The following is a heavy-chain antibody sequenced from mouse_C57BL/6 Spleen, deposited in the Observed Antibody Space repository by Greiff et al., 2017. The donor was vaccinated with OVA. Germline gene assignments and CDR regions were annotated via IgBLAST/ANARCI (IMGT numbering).Heavy chain of an antibody. J-gene: IGHJ1*03. Sequence: EVKVEESGGGLVKPGGSLKLSCAASGFTFSSYAMSWVRQTPEKRLEWVATISDGGSYTYYPDNVKGRFTISRDNAKNNLYLQMSHLKSEDTAMYYCARRDYYGSRYFDVWGTGTTVTVSS. V-gene: IGHV5-4*03. CDR3: ARRDYYGSRYFDV. CDR2: ISDGGSYT. CDR1: GFTFSSYA. D-gene: IGHD1-1*01.